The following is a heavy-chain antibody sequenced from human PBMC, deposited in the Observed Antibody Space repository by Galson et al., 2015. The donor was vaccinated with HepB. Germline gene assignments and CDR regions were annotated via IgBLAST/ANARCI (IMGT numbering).Heavy chain of an antibody. D-gene: IGHD1-26*01. CDR1: GYTFTGYY. CDR2: INPNSGDT. CDR3: ARGSISDSMTRPWEY. Sequence: SVKVSCKASGYTFTGYYMHWIQQAPGQGLEWMGWINPNSGDTNYAQKFQGRVTMTTDTSISIAYMELGRLTYDDTAMYFCARGSISDSMTRPWEYWGQGTLVTVSS. V-gene: IGHV1-2*02. J-gene: IGHJ4*02.